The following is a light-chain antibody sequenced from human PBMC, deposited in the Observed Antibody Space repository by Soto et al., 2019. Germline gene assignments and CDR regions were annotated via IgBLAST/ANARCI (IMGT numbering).Light chain of an antibody. CDR2: RNN. CDR3: AAWDDRLNGVV. CDR1: SSNIGSNY. J-gene: IGLJ2*01. Sequence: QLVLTQPPSASGTPGQRVTISCSGSSSNIGSNYVYWYQQLPGTAPKLLIYRNNQRPSGVPDRFSGSKSGTSASLAISGLRSDDEADYYCAAWDDRLNGVVFGGGTQLTVL. V-gene: IGLV1-47*01.